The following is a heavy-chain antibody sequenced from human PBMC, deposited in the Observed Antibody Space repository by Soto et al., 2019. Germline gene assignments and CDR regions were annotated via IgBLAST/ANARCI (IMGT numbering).Heavy chain of an antibody. CDR3: ARDASSWYGPGWFDP. CDR2: IWYDGSNK. CDR1: GFTFSSYG. Sequence: QVQLVESGGGVVQPGRSLRLSCAASGFTFSSYGMHWVRQAPGKGLEWVAVIWYDGSNKYYADSVKGRFTISRDNSKNTRYLQMNSLRAEDTAVYYCARDASSWYGPGWFDPWGQGTLVTVSS. V-gene: IGHV3-33*01. D-gene: IGHD6-13*01. J-gene: IGHJ5*02.